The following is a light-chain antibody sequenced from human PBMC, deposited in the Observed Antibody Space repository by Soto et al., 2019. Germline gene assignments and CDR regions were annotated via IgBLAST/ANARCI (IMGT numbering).Light chain of an antibody. CDR2: GAS. CDR3: RQYGSSPIST. CDR1: QSVSSSY. Sequence: EIVLTQSPGTLSLSPGERATLSCRASQSVSSSYLAWYQQKPGQAPRLLIYGASSRATGIPDRFSGSGSGTDFTLTISRLEPEDFAVYYCRQYGSSPISTFGPGTKVDIK. J-gene: IGKJ3*01. V-gene: IGKV3-20*01.